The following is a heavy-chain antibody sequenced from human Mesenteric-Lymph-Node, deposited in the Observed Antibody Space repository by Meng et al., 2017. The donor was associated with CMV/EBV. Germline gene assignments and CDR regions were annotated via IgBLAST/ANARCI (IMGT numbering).Heavy chain of an antibody. CDR3: ARDYWATGGSYIAFDI. CDR2: ISSSGSTI. J-gene: IGHJ3*02. V-gene: IGHV3-48*03. CDR1: GFTFSSYE. D-gene: IGHD1-26*01. Sequence: GGSLRLSCAASGFTFSSYEMNWVRQAPGKGLEWVSYISSSGSTIYYADSVKGRFTISRDNAKNSLYLQMNSLRAEDTAVYYCARDYWATGGSYIAFDIWGQGTMVTVSS.